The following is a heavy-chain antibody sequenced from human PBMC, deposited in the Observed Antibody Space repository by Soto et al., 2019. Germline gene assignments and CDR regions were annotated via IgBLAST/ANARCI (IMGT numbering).Heavy chain of an antibody. CDR3: ARDRIRYFDWSPMDY. CDR1: GFTFSSYA. V-gene: IGHV3-30-3*01. Sequence: PGGSLRLSCAASGFTFSSYAMHWVRQAPGKGLEWVAVISYDGSNKYYADSVKGRFTISRDNSKNTLYLQMNSLRAEDTAVYYCARDRIRYFDWSPMDYWGQGTLVTVSS. D-gene: IGHD3-9*01. CDR2: ISYDGSNK. J-gene: IGHJ4*02.